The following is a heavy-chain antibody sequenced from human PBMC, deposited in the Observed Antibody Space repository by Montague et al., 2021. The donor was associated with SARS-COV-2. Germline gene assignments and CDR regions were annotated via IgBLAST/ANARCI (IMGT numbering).Heavy chain of an antibody. V-gene: IGHV4-59*01. CDR1: GGSISSYY. CDR3: AREGRGYCSSTSCQSAFDI. D-gene: IGHD2-2*01. Sequence: SDTLSLTRTLSGGSISSYYWSWIRQPPGKGLEWIGYMYYSGSTNYNPSLKSRVTISVDTSKNQFSLKLSSMTAADMAVYYCAREGRGYCSSTSCQSAFDIWGQGTMVTVSS. CDR2: MYYSGST. J-gene: IGHJ3*02.